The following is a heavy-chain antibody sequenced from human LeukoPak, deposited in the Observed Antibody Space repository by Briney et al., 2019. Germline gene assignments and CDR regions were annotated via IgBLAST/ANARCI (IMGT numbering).Heavy chain of an antibody. CDR3: ASMGGITGTTFDY. CDR2: IYYSGST. V-gene: IGHV4-59*01. Sequence: PSETLSLTCTVSGGSIGSYYWSWIRQPPGKGLEWIGYIYYSGSTNYNPSLKSRVTISVDTSKNQFSLKLSSVTAADTAVYYCASMGGITGTTFDYWGQGTLVTVSS. CDR1: GGSIGSYY. D-gene: IGHD1-7*01. J-gene: IGHJ4*02.